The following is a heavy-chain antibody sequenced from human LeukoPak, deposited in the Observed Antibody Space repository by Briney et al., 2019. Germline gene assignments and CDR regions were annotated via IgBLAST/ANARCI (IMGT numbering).Heavy chain of an antibody. CDR3: ARLSATHDAFDI. CDR1: GVSISSSSYY. J-gene: IGHJ3*02. Sequence: SETLSLTCTVSGVSISSSSYYWGWIRQPPGKGLEWIGSIYYSGSTYYNPALKSRITISVDTAKNQFSLKLSSVTAADTAVYYCARLSATHDAFDIWGQGTMVTVSS. D-gene: IGHD1-26*01. V-gene: IGHV4-39*01. CDR2: IYYSGST.